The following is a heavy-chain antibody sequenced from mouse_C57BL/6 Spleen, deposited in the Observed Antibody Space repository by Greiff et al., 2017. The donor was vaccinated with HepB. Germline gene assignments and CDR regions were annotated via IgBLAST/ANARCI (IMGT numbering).Heavy chain of an antibody. J-gene: IGHJ1*03. CDR1: GYTFTDYE. Sequence: QVQLQQSGAELVRPGASVTLSCKASGYTFTDYEMHWVKQTPVHGLEWIGAIDPETGGTAYNQKFKGKAILTADKSSSTAYMELRSLTSEDSAVYYCTRGFYDGYYVRNFDVWGTVTTVTVSS. V-gene: IGHV1-15*01. CDR3: TRGFYDGYYVRNFDV. CDR2: IDPETGGT. D-gene: IGHD2-3*01.